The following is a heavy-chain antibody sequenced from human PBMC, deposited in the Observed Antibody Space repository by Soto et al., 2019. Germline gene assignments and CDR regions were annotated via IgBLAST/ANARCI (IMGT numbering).Heavy chain of an antibody. CDR3: ARDSNPTGDTNSPYYYYGMDV. Sequence: QVQLVESGGGVVQPGRSLRLSCAASGFTFSSYAMHWVRQAPGKGLEWVAVISYDGSNKYYADYVKGRFTISRDNSKNTLYLQMNSLRAEDTAVYYCARDSNPTGDTNSPYYYYGMDVWGQGTTVTVSS. J-gene: IGHJ6*02. CDR2: ISYDGSNK. D-gene: IGHD7-27*01. V-gene: IGHV3-30-3*01. CDR1: GFTFSSYA.